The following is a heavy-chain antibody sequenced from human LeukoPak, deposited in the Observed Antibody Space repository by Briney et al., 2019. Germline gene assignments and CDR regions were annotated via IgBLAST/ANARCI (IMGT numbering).Heavy chain of an antibody. CDR2: IYTSRST. V-gene: IGHV4-4*07. Sequence: SETLSLTCTVSGGSISSYYWSWIRQPAGKGLEWIGRIYTSRSTNYNPSLKSRVTMSVDTSKNQFSLELSSVTAADTAVYYCARDFYTPYSSGWYGGYYFDYWGQGTLVTVSS. CDR1: GGSISSYY. D-gene: IGHD6-19*01. CDR3: ARDFYTPYSSGWYGGYYFDY. J-gene: IGHJ4*02.